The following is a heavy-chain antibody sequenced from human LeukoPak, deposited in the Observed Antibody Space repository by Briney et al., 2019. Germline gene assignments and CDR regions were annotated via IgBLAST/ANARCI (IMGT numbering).Heavy chain of an antibody. CDR3: ARDGAIFGVVTHQSLDY. V-gene: IGHV4-4*07. D-gene: IGHD3-3*01. CDR1: GGSISCYY. CDR2: IYTSGST. J-gene: IGHJ4*02. Sequence: SETLSLTCTVSGGSISCYYWSWIRQPAGKGLEWIGRIYTSGSTNYNPSLKSRVTMSVDTSKNQFSLKLSSVTAADTAVYYCARDGAIFGVVTHQSLDYWGQGTLVTVSS.